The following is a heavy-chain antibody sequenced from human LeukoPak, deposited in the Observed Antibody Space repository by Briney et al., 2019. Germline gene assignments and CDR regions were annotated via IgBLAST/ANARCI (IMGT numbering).Heavy chain of an antibody. Sequence: ASVKVSCKASGYTFTSYYMHWVRQAPGQGLEWMGIINPSGGSTSYAQKFQGRVTITRDTSANTAYMELSSLRTEDTAVYYCARNRDGSDYWGQGTPVTVSS. J-gene: IGHJ4*02. CDR3: ARNRDGSDY. CDR2: INPSGGST. D-gene: IGHD3-10*01. V-gene: IGHV1-46*01. CDR1: GYTFTSYY.